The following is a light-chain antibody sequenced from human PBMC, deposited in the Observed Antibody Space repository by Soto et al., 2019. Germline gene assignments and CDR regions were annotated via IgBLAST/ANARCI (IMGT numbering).Light chain of an antibody. Sequence: DVVMTQSPLSLPVTPGEPASISCRSSRSLLSSNGYNSLNWYLQKPGQSPQLLIYLGSNRASGVPDRFSGSGSGTDFTLKISRVEAEDVGVYYCAQGLQTPLTFGGGTKVDIK. CDR2: LGS. CDR3: AQGLQTPLT. V-gene: IGKV2-28*01. J-gene: IGKJ4*01. CDR1: RSLLSSNGYNS.